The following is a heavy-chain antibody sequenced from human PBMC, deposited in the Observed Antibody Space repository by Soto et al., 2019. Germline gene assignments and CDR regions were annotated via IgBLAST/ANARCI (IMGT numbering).Heavy chain of an antibody. CDR1: GGSFSGYY. V-gene: IGHV4-34*01. D-gene: IGHD3-9*01. J-gene: IGHJ4*02. CDR3: ARASAYYDILTGYYNPSYFDY. Sequence: SETLSLTCAVYGGSFSGYYWSWIRQPPGKGLEWIGEINHSGSTNYNPSLKSRVTISVDTSKNQFSLKLSSVTAADTAVYYCARASAYYDILTGYYNPSYFDYWGQGTLVTVSS. CDR2: INHSGST.